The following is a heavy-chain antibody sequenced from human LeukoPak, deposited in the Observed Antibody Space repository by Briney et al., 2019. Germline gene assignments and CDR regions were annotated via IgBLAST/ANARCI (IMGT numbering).Heavy chain of an antibody. V-gene: IGHV1-8*02. CDR2: MSPNSGDT. CDR3: ARGPPNWGYDY. D-gene: IGHD7-27*01. Sequence: ASVKVSCKASGYTFTSYGISWVRQATGQRPEWMGWMSPNSGDTGYAQKFRDRVTMTRNTSISTAYMELSSLRSDDTAVYYCARGPPNWGYDYWGPGTLVTVSS. J-gene: IGHJ4*02. CDR1: GYTFTSYG.